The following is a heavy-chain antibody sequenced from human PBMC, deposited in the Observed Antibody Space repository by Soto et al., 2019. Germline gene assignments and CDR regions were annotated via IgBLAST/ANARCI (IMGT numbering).Heavy chain of an antibody. D-gene: IGHD6-13*01. CDR1: GGSISGTSFY. Sequence: QLQLQESGPGLVKPSETLSLTCTVSGGSISGTSFYWGWIRQPPGKGLEWIGSIYYSGSTYYNPPLKSRVTVSVDTSKNQFSLKLSSVTAADTAVYYCAKYGRAAGTHYFECWGQGTLVTVSS. J-gene: IGHJ4*02. CDR2: IYYSGST. V-gene: IGHV4-39*01. CDR3: AKYGRAAGTHYFEC.